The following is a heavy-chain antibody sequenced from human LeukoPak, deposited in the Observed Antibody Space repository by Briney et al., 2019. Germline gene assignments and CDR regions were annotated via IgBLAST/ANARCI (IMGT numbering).Heavy chain of an antibody. CDR3: AKDLYGSGSYTYMDV. CDR1: GFTFTSYS. J-gene: IGHJ6*03. CDR2: ISSSSRYI. Sequence: PGGSLRLSCAASGFTFTSYSMNWVRQAPGKGLEWVSSISSSSRYIDYADSVKGRFTISRDNAKNSLYLQMNSLRAEDTAVYYCAKDLYGSGSYTYMDVWGKGTSVTVSS. D-gene: IGHD3-10*01. V-gene: IGHV3-21*04.